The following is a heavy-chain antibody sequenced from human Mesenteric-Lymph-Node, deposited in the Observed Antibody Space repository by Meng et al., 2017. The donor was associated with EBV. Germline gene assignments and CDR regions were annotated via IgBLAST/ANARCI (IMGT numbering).Heavy chain of an antibody. D-gene: IGHD7-27*01. CDR3: AHSGVGNSLDY. J-gene: IGHJ4*02. Sequence: QITLKESGPTLVKPXXTPTLTCTFSGFSLSTSGVGVGWIRPPPGKALEWLALIYWDDDKRYSPSLKSRLTITKDTSKNQVVLTMTNMDPVDTATYYCAHSGVGNSLDYWGQGTLVTVSS. CDR2: IYWDDDK. V-gene: IGHV2-5*02. CDR1: GFSLSTSGVG.